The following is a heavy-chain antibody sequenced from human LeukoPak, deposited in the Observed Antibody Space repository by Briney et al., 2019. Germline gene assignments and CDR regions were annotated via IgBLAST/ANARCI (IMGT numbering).Heavy chain of an antibody. Sequence: GGSLRLSCAVSGFTFSGYEMNWVRQAPGKGLEWVSYISGSGSTIYYADSVKGRFTISRGNAKNSLYLQMNSLRAEDTAVYYCAKEGSRYFDWLLWGQGTLVTVSS. CDR2: ISGSGSTI. J-gene: IGHJ4*02. CDR1: GFTFSGYE. CDR3: AKEGSRYFDWLL. V-gene: IGHV3-48*03. D-gene: IGHD3-9*01.